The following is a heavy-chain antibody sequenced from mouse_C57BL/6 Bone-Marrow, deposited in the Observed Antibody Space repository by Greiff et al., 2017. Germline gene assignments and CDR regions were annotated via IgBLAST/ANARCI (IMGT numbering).Heavy chain of an antibody. CDR3: ARYWFAY. V-gene: IGHV1-82*01. CDR2: IYPGDGGT. CDR1: GYAFSSSW. J-gene: IGHJ3*01. Sequence: QVQLKESGPELVKPGASVKISCKASGYAFSSSWMNWVKQRPGKGLEWIGRIYPGDGGTNYNGKFKGKATLTADKSSSTAYMQLSSLTSEDSAIYFCARYWFAYWGQGTLVTVSA.